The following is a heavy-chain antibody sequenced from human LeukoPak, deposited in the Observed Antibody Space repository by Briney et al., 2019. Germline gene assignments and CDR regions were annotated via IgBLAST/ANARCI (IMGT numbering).Heavy chain of an antibody. J-gene: IGHJ3*02. CDR3: ARDRWSSGWYNRGAFDI. CDR2: IIAYNGNT. CDR1: VYTFTGYY. V-gene: IGHV1-18*04. Sequence: ASVKVSCKASVYTFTGYYMHCVRQAPGQGLEGMGWIIAYNGNTNYAQKLQGRVTMTTDTSTSTAYMELRSLRSDDTAVYYCARDRWSSGWYNRGAFDIWGQGTMVTVSS. D-gene: IGHD6-19*01.